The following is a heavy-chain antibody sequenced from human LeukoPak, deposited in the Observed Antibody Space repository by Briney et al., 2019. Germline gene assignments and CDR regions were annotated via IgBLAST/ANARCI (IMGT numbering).Heavy chain of an antibody. Sequence: GGSLRLSCAASGFTFSTYAMTWVRQAPGKGLEWVSLISGTGGSTYYADSVKGRFTISRDNAKNSIYLQMNSLRVEDTAVYYCAKDIVGGGDDYWGQGTLVIVSS. CDR3: AKDIVGGGDDY. V-gene: IGHV3-23*01. CDR1: GFTFSTYA. CDR2: ISGTGGST. D-gene: IGHD2-21*02. J-gene: IGHJ4*02.